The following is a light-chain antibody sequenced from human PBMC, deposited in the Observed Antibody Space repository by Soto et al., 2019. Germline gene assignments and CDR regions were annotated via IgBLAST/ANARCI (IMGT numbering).Light chain of an antibody. CDR2: EGG. CDR3: CTYAGGTTWV. V-gene: IGLV2-23*01. J-gene: IGLJ3*02. CDR1: SSDVGGYNL. Sequence: QSALTQPASVSGSPGQSITISCTGTSSDVGGYNLVSWYQQHPGKAPKLMIYEGGKRPSGVSDRFSGSKSGNTASLTISGLQAEDEDDYYCCTYAGGTTWVFGGGTKLTVL.